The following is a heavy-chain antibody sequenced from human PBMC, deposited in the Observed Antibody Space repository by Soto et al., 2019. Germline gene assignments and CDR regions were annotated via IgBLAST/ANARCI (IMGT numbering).Heavy chain of an antibody. CDR1: GGSFSGYY. J-gene: IGHJ6*02. Sequence: SETLSLTCAVYGGSFSGYYWSWIRQPPGNGLEWIGEINHSGSTNYNPSLKTRVTISVDTSKNQFSLKLSSVTAADTPVYYCARGPEGEPHHYYYYGMDVWGQGTTVT. CDR3: ARGPEGEPHHYYYYGMDV. CDR2: INHSGST. D-gene: IGHD3-16*01. V-gene: IGHV4-34*01.